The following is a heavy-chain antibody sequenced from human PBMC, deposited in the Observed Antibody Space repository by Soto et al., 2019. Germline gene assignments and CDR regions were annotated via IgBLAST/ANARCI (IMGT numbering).Heavy chain of an antibody. CDR1: GFTFSSYS. J-gene: IGHJ6*02. V-gene: IGHV3-23*01. CDR3: ATYSGNYERYGVYYGMDV. D-gene: IGHD1-26*01. CDR2: FGTSGDGGTT. Sequence: GGSLRLSCAASGFTFSSYSMSWVRQAPGKGLEWVSGFGTSGDGGTTYYADSVKGRFTISRDNPKNTLYLQMNSLRAEDTAVYYCATYSGNYERYGVYYGMDVWGQGTTVTVSS.